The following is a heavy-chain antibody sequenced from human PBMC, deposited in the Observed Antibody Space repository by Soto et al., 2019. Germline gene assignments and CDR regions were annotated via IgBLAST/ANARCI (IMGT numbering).Heavy chain of an antibody. CDR3: ARDLASAAYGDYAYYFDY. D-gene: IGHD4-17*01. Sequence: GGSLRLSCAASGFTFSSYAMHWVRQAPGKGLEWVAVISYDGSNKYYADSVKGRFTISRDNSKNTLYLQMNSLRAEDTAVYYCARDLASAAYGDYAYYFDYWGQGTLVTVSS. CDR1: GFTFSSYA. CDR2: ISYDGSNK. V-gene: IGHV3-30-3*01. J-gene: IGHJ4*02.